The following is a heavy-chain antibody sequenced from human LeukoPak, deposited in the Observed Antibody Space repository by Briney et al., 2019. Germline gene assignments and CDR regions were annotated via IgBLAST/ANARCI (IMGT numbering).Heavy chain of an antibody. D-gene: IGHD3/OR15-3a*01. CDR2: IYYGATT. CDR3: ARQTGSGLFILP. Sequence: PSETLSLTCIVSRGSISSGSYYWGWFRQPPGKGLEWIGSIYYGATTYYNPSFKSRVTMSIDTSNNQSSLRPTSVTAADTAVYFCARQTGSGLFILPGGQGTLVTVSS. V-gene: IGHV4-39*01. J-gene: IGHJ4*02. CDR1: RGSISSGSYY.